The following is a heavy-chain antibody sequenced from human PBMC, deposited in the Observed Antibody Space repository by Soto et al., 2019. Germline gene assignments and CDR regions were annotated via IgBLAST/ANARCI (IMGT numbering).Heavy chain of an antibody. D-gene: IGHD2-21*02. CDR3: ARGNVVVTGGPWPFDY. CDR1: GFTFSSYG. CDR2: IWYDGSNK. Sequence: QVQLVESGGGVVQPGRSLRLSCAASGFTFSSYGMHWVRQAPGKGLEWVAVIWYDGSNKYYADSVKGRFTISRDNSKNTLYLQMNSLRAEDTAVYYCARGNVVVTGGPWPFDYWGQGTLVTVSS. J-gene: IGHJ4*02. V-gene: IGHV3-33*01.